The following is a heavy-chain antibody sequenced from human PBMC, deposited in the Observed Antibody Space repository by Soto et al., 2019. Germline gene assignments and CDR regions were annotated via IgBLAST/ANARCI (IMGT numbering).Heavy chain of an antibody. D-gene: IGHD3-10*01. CDR2: ISGNGVST. J-gene: IGHJ5*02. Sequence: EVQLLESGGGLVQPGGSLRLSCAASRFTFSNYAMTWVRQAPGKGLEWVSSISGNGVSTYYAESVQGRFTISRDNSKKTLYLQMNSLRAEDTAVYYCAKEGILWLGGGRLDPWGQGTLVTVSS. CDR3: AKEGILWLGGGRLDP. CDR1: RFTFSNYA. V-gene: IGHV3-23*01.